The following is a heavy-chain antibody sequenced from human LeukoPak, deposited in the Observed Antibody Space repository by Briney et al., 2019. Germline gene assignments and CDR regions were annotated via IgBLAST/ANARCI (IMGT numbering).Heavy chain of an antibody. Sequence: GGSLRLSCAASGFDFSGFYMHWVRQASGRGLEWVGLIRSKPSSYTTVYAASVKGRFTISRDDSKNTAHLRMNSLKAEDTAVYYCTRQDCSGGSCSYVDYWGQGTLVTVSS. D-gene: IGHD2-15*01. J-gene: IGHJ4*02. CDR1: GFDFSGFY. CDR3: TRQDCSGGSCSYVDY. CDR2: IRSKPSSYTT. V-gene: IGHV3-73*01.